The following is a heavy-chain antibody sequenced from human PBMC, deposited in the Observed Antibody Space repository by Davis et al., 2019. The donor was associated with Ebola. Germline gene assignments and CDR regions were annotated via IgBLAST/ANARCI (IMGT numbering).Heavy chain of an antibody. CDR1: GFTFSSYA. V-gene: IGHV3-23*01. CDR3: AKDRKANGYSFRYYFDY. CDR2: ISGSGGST. J-gene: IGHJ4*02. D-gene: IGHD5-18*01. Sequence: PGGSLRLSCAASGFTFSSYAMSWVRQAPGKGLEWASAISGSGGSTYYADSVKGRFTISRDNSKNTLYLQMNSLRAEDTAVYYCAKDRKANGYSFRYYFDYWGQGTLVTVSS.